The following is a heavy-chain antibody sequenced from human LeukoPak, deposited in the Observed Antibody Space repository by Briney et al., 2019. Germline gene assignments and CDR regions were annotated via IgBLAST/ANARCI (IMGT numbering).Heavy chain of an antibody. CDR1: GGSISSSSYY. V-gene: IGHV4-39*01. CDR3: ASNTIFGALYYFDY. Sequence: KSSETLSLTCTVSGGSISSSSYYWGWIRQPPGQGLGWIGSIYYSGSTYYNPSLKSRVTISVDTSKNQFSLKLSSVTAADTAVYYCASNTIFGALYYFDYWGQGTLVTVSS. J-gene: IGHJ4*02. CDR2: IYYSGST. D-gene: IGHD3-3*01.